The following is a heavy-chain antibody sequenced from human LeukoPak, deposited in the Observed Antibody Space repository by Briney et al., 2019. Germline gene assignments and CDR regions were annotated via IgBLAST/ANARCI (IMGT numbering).Heavy chain of an antibody. CDR2: ISGDSRAT. J-gene: IGHJ4*02. CDR1: GFTFDTFD. CDR3: TKGAWLDY. V-gene: IGHV3-23*01. D-gene: IGHD6-19*01. Sequence: PGRSLRLSCAASGFTFDTFDMSCVRQAPGKGLEWVSVISGDSRATFYADSVRGRFTISRDNSKNTLLLQIHSLRVEDTAMYYCTKGAWLDYWGQGTLVTVSS.